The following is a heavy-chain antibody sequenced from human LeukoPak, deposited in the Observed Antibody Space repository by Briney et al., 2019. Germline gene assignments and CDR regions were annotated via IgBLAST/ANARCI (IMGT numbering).Heavy chain of an antibody. CDR2: ISGSGGST. D-gene: IGHD5-18*01. V-gene: IGHV3-23*01. CDR3: AKINFSSTWIQLWSRLFDY. Sequence: PGGSLRLSCAASGFTFSSYAMSWVRQAPGKGLEWVSAISGSGGSTYYADSVKGRFTISRDNSKNTLYLQMNSLRAEDTAVYYCAKINFSSTWIQLWSRLFDYWGQGTLVTVSS. J-gene: IGHJ4*02. CDR1: GFTFSSYA.